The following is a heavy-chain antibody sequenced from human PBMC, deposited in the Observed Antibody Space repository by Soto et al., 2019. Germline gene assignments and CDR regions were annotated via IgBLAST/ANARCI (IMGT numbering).Heavy chain of an antibody. D-gene: IGHD4-17*01. CDR1: GGSISSGGYY. CDR2: IYYSGRT. CDR3: ARVDHDYAEGDWYFDL. V-gene: IGHV4-31*03. J-gene: IGHJ2*01. Sequence: QVQLQESGPGLVKPSQTLSLTCTVSGGSISSGGYYWSWIRQHPGKGLEWIGYIYYSGRTYYNPSLKSRVTIAVDTSKNQFSRKLSSVTAADTAVYYCARVDHDYAEGDWYFDLWGRGTLLTVSS.